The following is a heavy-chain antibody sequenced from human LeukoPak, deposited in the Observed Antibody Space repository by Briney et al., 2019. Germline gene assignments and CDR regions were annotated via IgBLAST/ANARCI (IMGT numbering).Heavy chain of an antibody. V-gene: IGHV4-39*01. J-gene: IGHJ4*02. CDR2: INYSGGT. D-gene: IGHD1-14*01. CDR3: ASRTPPSDFDY. CDR1: GGSISSSTYY. Sequence: SETLSLTCTVSGGSISSSTYYWGWIRQPPGKGLQWIGSINYSGGTYYNPSLKSRVTISVDTSKNQFSLKLTSVTAADTAVYYCASRTPPSDFDYWGRGTLVTVSS.